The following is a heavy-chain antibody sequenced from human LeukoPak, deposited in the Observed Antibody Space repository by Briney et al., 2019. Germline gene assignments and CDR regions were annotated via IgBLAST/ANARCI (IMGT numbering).Heavy chain of an antibody. D-gene: IGHD1-1*01. CDR3: ARQAHNWNDPFDY. CDR2: IYYSGST. J-gene: IGHJ4*02. Sequence: NSSETLSLTCTVSGGSISSSSYYWGWIRQPPGKGLEWIGSIYYSGSTYYNPSLKSRVTISVDTSKNQFSLKLSSVTAADTAVYYCARQAHNWNDPFDYWGQGTLVTVSS. CDR1: GGSISSSSYY. V-gene: IGHV4-39*01.